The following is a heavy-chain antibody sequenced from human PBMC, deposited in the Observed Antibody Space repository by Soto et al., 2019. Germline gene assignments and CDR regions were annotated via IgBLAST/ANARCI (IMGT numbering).Heavy chain of an antibody. CDR2: IYYSGST. D-gene: IGHD3-10*01. V-gene: IGHV4-59*01. J-gene: IGHJ5*02. CDR1: GGSISSYY. Sequence: PSETLSLTCTVSGGSISSYYLSWIRQPPGKGLEWIGYIYYSGSTNYNPSLKSRVTISVDTSKNQFSLKLSSVTAADTAVYYCARVFGELLPNFDPWGQGTLVTVYS. CDR3: ARVFGELLPNFDP.